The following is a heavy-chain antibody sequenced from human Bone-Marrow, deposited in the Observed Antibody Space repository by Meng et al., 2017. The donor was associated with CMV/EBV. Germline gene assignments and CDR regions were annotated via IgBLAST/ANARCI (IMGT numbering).Heavy chain of an antibody. CDR1: GFTVSSNY. CDR2: IYSGGST. D-gene: IGHD4-23*01. J-gene: IGHJ4*02. CDR3: VKGWQQLGDS. Sequence: GESLKISCAASGFTVSSNYMSWVRQAPGKGLEWVSVIYSGGSTYYADSVKGRFTISRDNSNNTLHLQMNSLRADDTAVYYCVKGWQQLGDSWGQGTLVTVSS. V-gene: IGHV3-53*01.